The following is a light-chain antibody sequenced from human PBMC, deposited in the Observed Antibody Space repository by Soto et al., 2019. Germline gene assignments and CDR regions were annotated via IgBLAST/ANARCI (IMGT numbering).Light chain of an antibody. CDR1: QSITNY. J-gene: IGKJ1*01. CDR2: AAS. Sequence: DIQMTQAPSALSASVGDRVTITCRASQSITNYLNWYQQKPGKAPKLLIYAASSLQSGVPSRFSGSGSGTDFTLSISSLQPEDFPTYYCQQSYSTSWTFGQRTKLEIK. V-gene: IGKV1-39*01. CDR3: QQSYSTSWT.